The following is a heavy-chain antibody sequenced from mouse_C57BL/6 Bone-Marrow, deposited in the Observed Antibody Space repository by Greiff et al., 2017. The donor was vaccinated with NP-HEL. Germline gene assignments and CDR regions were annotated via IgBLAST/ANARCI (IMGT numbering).Heavy chain of an antibody. CDR2: IDPETGGT. Sequence: VQLQQSGAELVRPGASVTLSCKASGYTFTDYEMHWVKQTPVHGLEWIGAIDPETGGTAYNQKFKGKAILTADKSSSTAYMVLRSLTSEDASVYYCTRGVNQAWFAYWGQGTLVTVSA. J-gene: IGHJ3*01. D-gene: IGHD2-2*01. CDR3: TRGVNQAWFAY. CDR1: GYTFTDYE. V-gene: IGHV1-15*01.